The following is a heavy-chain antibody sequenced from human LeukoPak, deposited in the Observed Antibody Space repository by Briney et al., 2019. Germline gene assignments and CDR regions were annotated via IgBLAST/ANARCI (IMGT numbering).Heavy chain of an antibody. V-gene: IGHV1-46*01. CDR2: ISPSGGST. J-gene: IGHJ5*02. CDR1: GYTFTSNY. CDR3: ARGPGNWFDP. Sequence: ASVKVSCKAFGYTFTSNYMHWVRQAPGQGPEWMGVISPSGGSTTYAQKFQGRVTLTRDMSTSTDYLELSSLRSEDTAVYYCARGPGNWFDPWGQGTLVTVSS.